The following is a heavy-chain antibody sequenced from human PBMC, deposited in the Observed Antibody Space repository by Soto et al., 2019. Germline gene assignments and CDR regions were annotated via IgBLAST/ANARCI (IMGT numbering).Heavy chain of an antibody. CDR2: ISYDGSNK. D-gene: IGHD3-16*01. CDR3: ARGSLRSPDRDYYGMDV. Sequence: TGGSLRLSCAASGFTFSSYAMHWVRQAPGKGLEWVAVISYDGSNKYYADSVKGRFTISRDDSKNTLYLQMNSLRAEDTAVYYCARGSLRSPDRDYYGMDVWGQGTTVTVSS. J-gene: IGHJ6*02. V-gene: IGHV3-30-3*01. CDR1: GFTFSSYA.